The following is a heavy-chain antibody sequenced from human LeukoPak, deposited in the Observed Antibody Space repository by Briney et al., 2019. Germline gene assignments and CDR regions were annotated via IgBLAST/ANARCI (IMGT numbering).Heavy chain of an antibody. D-gene: IGHD3-16*01. CDR1: GGSISSGGYS. J-gene: IGHJ5*02. CDR3: ARAAGVLSFNWFDP. CDR2: IYHSGST. Sequence: PSETLSLTCAVSGGSISSGGYSWSWIRQPPGKGLEWIGYIYHSGSTYYNPSLKSRVTISVDRSKNQFSLKLSSVTAADTAVYYCARAAGVLSFNWFDPWGQGTLVTVSS. V-gene: IGHV4-30-2*01.